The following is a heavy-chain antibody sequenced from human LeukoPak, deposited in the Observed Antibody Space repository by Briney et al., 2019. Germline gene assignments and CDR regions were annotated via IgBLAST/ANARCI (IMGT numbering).Heavy chain of an antibody. J-gene: IGHJ5*02. CDR1: GFIFSTYW. CDR3: VRIDRNYDSSGPWWFDP. V-gene: IGHV3-7*01. CDR2: INQDGNNI. Sequence: GGSLRLSCAASGFIFSTYWMSWVRQAPGKGLEWVANINQDGNNIYYVDSVKGRFTISRDHAKNSVYLQMNSLRAEDTAVYYCVRIDRNYDSSGPWWFDPWGQGILVTVSS. D-gene: IGHD3-22*01.